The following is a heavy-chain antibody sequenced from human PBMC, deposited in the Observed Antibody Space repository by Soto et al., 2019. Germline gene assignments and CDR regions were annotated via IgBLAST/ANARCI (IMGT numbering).Heavy chain of an antibody. Sequence: QITLKESGPTLVKPTETLTLTCTISGFSLSSPGVGVGWIRQPPGKALEWLALIFWDDDKRYRQSLKSRDTVTKDTSQDQVVLTLTNMDPVDTATYYCARRPYLSAYSFDYWGQGTLVTVSS. D-gene: IGHD3-16*01. CDR3: ARRPYLSAYSFDY. CDR1: GFSLSSPGVG. V-gene: IGHV2-5*02. J-gene: IGHJ4*02. CDR2: IFWDDDK.